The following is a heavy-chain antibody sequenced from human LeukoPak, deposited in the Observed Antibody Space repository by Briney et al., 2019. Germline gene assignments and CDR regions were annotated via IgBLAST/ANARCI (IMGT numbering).Heavy chain of an antibody. CDR2: IYYSGST. D-gene: IGHD5-18*01. CDR1: GVSISSSSYY. J-gene: IGHJ4*02. Sequence: SETLSLTCTVSGVSISSSSYYWGWIRQPPGKGLEWIGSIYYSGSTYYNPSLKSRVTISVDTSKNQCSLKLSSVTAADTAVYYCARHIGTREGYSYGQFDYWGQGTLVTVSS. CDR3: ARHIGTREGYSYGQFDY. V-gene: IGHV4-39*01.